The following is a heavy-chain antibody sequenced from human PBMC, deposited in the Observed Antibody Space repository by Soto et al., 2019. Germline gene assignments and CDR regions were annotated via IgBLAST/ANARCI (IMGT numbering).Heavy chain of an antibody. V-gene: IGHV4-4*07. D-gene: IGHD3-10*01. CDR3: ARSIMVRGVINHFDY. J-gene: IGHJ4*02. Sequence: PSETLSLTCTVSGGSISSYYWSWIRQPAGKGLEWIGRIYTSGSTNYNPSLKSRVTMSVDTSKNQFSLKLSSVTAADTAVYYCARSIMVRGVINHFDYWGQGTLVTVSS. CDR2: IYTSGST. CDR1: GGSISSYY.